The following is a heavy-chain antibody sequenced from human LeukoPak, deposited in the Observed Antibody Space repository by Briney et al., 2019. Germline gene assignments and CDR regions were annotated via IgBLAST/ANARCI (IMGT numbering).Heavy chain of an antibody. CDR3: ARHRGYYGSGYMDV. CDR2: IYYSGST. D-gene: IGHD3-10*01. J-gene: IGHJ6*03. CDR1: GGSISSSSYY. V-gene: IGHV4-39*01. Sequence: SETLSFTCTVSGGSISSSSYYWGWIRQPPGKGLEWIGSIYYSGSTYYNPSLKSRVTISVDTSKNQFSLKLSSVTAADTAVYYCARHRGYYGSGYMDVWGKGTTVTISS.